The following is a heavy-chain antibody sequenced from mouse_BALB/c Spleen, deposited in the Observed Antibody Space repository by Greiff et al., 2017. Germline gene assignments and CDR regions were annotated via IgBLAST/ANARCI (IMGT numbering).Heavy chain of an antibody. V-gene: IGHV5-9-4*01. CDR2: ISSGGSYT. J-gene: IGHJ2*01. Sequence: EVKLMESGGGLVKPGGSLKLSCAASGFTFSSYAMSWVRQSPEKRLEWVAEISSGGSYTYYPDTVTGRFTISRDNAKNTLYLEMSSLRSEDTAMYYGERLVYPGGYYFDYWGQGTTLTVAS. CDR1: GFTFSSYA. D-gene: IGHD2-10*02. CDR3: ERLVYPGGYYFDY.